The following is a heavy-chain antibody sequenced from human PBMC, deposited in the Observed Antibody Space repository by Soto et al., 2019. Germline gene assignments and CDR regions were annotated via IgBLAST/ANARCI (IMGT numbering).Heavy chain of an antibody. V-gene: IGHV1-18*01. J-gene: IGHJ5*02. CDR2: ISTYNGNT. CDR3: ARVTRGSGDWFDP. Sequence: QVQLMQSGTEVKKPGASVKVSCKASSETFASYDITWVRQAPGQGLEWMGWISTYNGNTKHAQNVPGRVSMTTDTATSTAYMELRSLKSDDTAVYYCARVTRGSGDWFDPWGQVTLVTVSS. CDR1: SETFASYD. D-gene: IGHD6-19*01.